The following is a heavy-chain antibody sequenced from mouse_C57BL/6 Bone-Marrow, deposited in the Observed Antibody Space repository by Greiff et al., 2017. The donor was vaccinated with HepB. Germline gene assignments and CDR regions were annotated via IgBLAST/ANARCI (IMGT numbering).Heavy chain of an antibody. J-gene: IGHJ1*03. CDR3: ARRDFLWYFDV. Sequence: EVKLVESGGGLVKPGGSLKFSCAASGFTFSDYGMHWVRQAPEKGLEWVAYFSSGSSTIYYADKVKGRFTISRDNAKKTLFLQMTSLRSEDTAMYYCARRDFLWYFDVWGTGTTVTVSS. V-gene: IGHV5-17*01. CDR1: GFTFSDYG. CDR2: FSSGSSTI.